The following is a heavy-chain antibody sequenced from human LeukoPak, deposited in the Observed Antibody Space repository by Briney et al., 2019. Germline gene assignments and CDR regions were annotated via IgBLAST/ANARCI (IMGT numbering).Heavy chain of an antibody. CDR1: GNYW. V-gene: IGHV3-74*01. Sequence: GGSLRLSCAASGNYWMHWVRQAPGKGLVWVSHINSDGSWTSYADSVKGRFTISKDNAKNTVYLQMNSLRAEDTAVYYCVSFYEAYWGRGTLVTVS. CDR2: INSDGSWT. D-gene: IGHD2/OR15-2a*01. CDR3: VSFYEAY. J-gene: IGHJ4*02.